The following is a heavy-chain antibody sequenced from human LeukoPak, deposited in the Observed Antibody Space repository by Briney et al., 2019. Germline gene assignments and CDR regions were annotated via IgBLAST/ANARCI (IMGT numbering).Heavy chain of an antibody. J-gene: IGHJ4*02. Sequence: SETLSLTCSVSGYSISSGFYWGWIRQPPGKGLEWIGSIFHSGSTYYNPSLKSRVTISVGTSKNLFSLKLSSVTAADTAVYYCARDRYYYDSSGYSLFDYWGQETLVTVSS. V-gene: IGHV4-38-2*02. CDR2: IFHSGST. D-gene: IGHD3-22*01. CDR3: ARDRYYYDSSGYSLFDY. CDR1: GYSISSGFY.